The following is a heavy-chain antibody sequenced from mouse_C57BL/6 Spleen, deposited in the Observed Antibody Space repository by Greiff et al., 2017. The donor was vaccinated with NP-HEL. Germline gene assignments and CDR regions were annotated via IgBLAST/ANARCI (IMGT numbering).Heavy chain of an antibody. CDR2: IWSGGST. D-gene: IGHD1-1*01. CDR3: ARGGTTVVGYFDV. CDR1: GFSLTSYG. J-gene: IGHJ1*03. V-gene: IGHV2-2*01. Sequence: VQLVESGPGLVQPSQSLSITCTVSGFSLTSYGVHWVRQSPGKGLEWLGVIWSGGSTDYNAAFISRLSISKDNSKSQVFFKMNSLQADDTAIYYCARGGTTVVGYFDVWGTGTTVTVSS.